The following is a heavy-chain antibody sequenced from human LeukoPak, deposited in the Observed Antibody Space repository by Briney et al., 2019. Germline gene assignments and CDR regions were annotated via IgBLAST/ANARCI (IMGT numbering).Heavy chain of an antibody. V-gene: IGHV3-7*01. CDR1: GFTFRDHW. CDR3: AGGDLRD. J-gene: IGHJ4*02. Sequence: GGSLRLSCAASGFTFRDHWKSWVRQAPGKGLEWLATMNEDGSGTYYVDSVTGRFTISSDNAKNPLFLQMNSLRAEDTAVYYCAGGDLRDWGQGAQVTVSS. CDR2: MNEDGSGT.